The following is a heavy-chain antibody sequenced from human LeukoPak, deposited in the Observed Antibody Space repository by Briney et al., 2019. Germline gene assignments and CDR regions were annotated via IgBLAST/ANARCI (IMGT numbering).Heavy chain of an antibody. CDR2: IYPGDSDT. CDR1: GYSYSRYW. Sequence: GESLKISCKCSGYSYSRYWIGWVRQMPGRGLEWMGIIYPGDSDTRYSPSFQGQVTISADKSISTAYLQWSSLKASDTAMYYCARCDYDVDYGFDIWGQGTMVTVSA. D-gene: IGHD5-12*01. V-gene: IGHV5-51*01. CDR3: ARCDYDVDYGFDI. J-gene: IGHJ3*02.